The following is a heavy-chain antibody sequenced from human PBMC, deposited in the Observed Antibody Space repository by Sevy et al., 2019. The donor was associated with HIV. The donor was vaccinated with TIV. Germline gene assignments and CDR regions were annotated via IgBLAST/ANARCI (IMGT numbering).Heavy chain of an antibody. CDR2: TRNKADSYTT. J-gene: IGHJ4*02. CDR1: GFTFSDHY. Sequence: GGSLRLSCAASGFTFSDHYMEWVRQAPGKGLEWVGRTRNKADSYTTEYAASVRGRFTISRDDSKNSLYLQMNSLKTEDTAVYYCATHAGISAAGRVFDYWGQGTLVTVSS. V-gene: IGHV3-72*01. D-gene: IGHD6-13*01. CDR3: ATHAGISAAGRVFDY.